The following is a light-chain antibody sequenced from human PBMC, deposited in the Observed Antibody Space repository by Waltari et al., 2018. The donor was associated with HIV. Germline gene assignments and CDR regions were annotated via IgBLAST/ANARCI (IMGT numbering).Light chain of an antibody. CDR1: SPNIEINS. J-gene: IGLJ3*02. V-gene: IGLV1-47*01. CDR2: KSN. CDR3: AAWDDSLSVVM. Sequence: QSVLSQPPSASGTPGSTVTISCSGSSPNIEINSVYWYQQLPGPAPKVLSYKSNQRPSGVPDRFSGSKSGTSASLAISGLRSEDEADYYCAAWDDSLSVVMFGGGTKLTVL.